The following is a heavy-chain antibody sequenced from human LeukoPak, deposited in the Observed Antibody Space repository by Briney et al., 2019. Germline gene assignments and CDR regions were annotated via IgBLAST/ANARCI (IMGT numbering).Heavy chain of an antibody. Sequence: GGSLRLSCAASTFTFSNYAMHWVRQAPGKGLEWVAVISHDEIKKYYADSVKGRFTISRDNSKNTLYLQMNSLRAEDTAVYYCAKAPGGIVGYWGQGTLVTVSS. CDR3: AKAPGGIVGY. J-gene: IGHJ4*02. CDR1: TFTFSNYA. CDR2: ISHDEIKK. V-gene: IGHV3-30*04. D-gene: IGHD3-16*01.